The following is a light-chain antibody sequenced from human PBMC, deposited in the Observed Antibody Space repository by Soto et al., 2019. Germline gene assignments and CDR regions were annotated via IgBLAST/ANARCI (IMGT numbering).Light chain of an antibody. CDR2: GNT. V-gene: IGLV1-40*01. J-gene: IGLJ2*01. Sequence: QSVLTQPPSVSGAPRQRVTISCTGSSSNIGAGYDVHWYHQLPGTAPKLLIFGNTNRPSGVPHRFSGSKSGTSASLAIKGLQSDDEANYYCRSYDSTLSASIFGGGTTLTVL. CDR3: RSYDSTLSASI. CDR1: SSNIGAGYD.